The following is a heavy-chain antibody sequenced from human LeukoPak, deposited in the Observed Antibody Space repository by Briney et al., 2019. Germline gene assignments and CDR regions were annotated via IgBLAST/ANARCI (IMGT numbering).Heavy chain of an antibody. V-gene: IGHV3-30-3*01. Sequence: GGSLRLSCAASGFTFSSYAMHWVRQAPGKGLEWVAVISYDGSNKYYADSVKGRFTISRDNAKNSLYLQMNSLRAEDTAVYYCARAGYFYWGQGTLVTVSS. D-gene: IGHD1-1*01. CDR2: ISYDGSNK. CDR3: ARAGYFY. J-gene: IGHJ4*02. CDR1: GFTFSSYA.